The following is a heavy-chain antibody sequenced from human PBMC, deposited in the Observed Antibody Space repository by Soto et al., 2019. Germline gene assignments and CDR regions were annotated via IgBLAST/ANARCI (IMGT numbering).Heavy chain of an antibody. J-gene: IGHJ5*01. CDR2: ISSSSSTI. Sequence: GGSLRLSCAASGFTFSSYSMNWVRQAPGKGLEWVSYISSSSSTIYYADSVKGRFTISRDNAKNSLYLQMNSLRDEDTAVYYCARERAVGIAVALNWFDPWGQGTTVTVSS. V-gene: IGHV3-48*02. CDR3: ARERAVGIAVALNWFDP. CDR1: GFTFSSYS. D-gene: IGHD6-19*01.